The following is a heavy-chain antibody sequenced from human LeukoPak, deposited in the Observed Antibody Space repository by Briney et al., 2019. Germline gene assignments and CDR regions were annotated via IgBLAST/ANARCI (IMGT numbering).Heavy chain of an antibody. Sequence: GGSLRLSCAASGFTFSSYAMSWLRQAPGKGLEWVSAISGSGGSTYYADSVKGRFTISRDNSKNTLYLQMNSLRADDTAVYYCAKGDNYYDNGGDDYWGQGTLVTVSS. V-gene: IGHV3-23*01. CDR1: GFTFSSYA. J-gene: IGHJ4*02. CDR2: ISGSGGST. CDR3: AKGDNYYDNGGDDY. D-gene: IGHD3-22*01.